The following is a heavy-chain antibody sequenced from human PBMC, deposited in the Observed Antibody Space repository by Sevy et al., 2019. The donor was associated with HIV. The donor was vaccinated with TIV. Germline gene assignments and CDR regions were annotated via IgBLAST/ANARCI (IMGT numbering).Heavy chain of an antibody. CDR3: ARDPPRGGVRGVIDYYYYMDV. Sequence: ASVKVSCKASGYTFTSYGISWVRQAPGQGLEWMGWISAYNGNTNYAQKLQGRVTMTTDTSTSTAYMELRSLRSDDTAVYYCARDPPRGGVRGVIDYYYYMDVWGKGTTVTVSS. V-gene: IGHV1-18*04. J-gene: IGHJ6*03. D-gene: IGHD3-10*01. CDR1: GYTFTSYG. CDR2: ISAYNGNT.